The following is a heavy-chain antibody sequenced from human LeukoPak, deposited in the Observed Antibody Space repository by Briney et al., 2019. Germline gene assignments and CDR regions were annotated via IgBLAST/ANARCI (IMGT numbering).Heavy chain of an antibody. Sequence: GGSLRLSCAASGFTFSSYAMSWVRQTPEKGLERVSAISGSGGSTYYADSVKGRFTISRDNSNNTLYLQMNSLRAEDTAVYYCAKEGRVGYSSSSWAFDIWGQGTMVTVSS. CDR3: AKEGRVGYSSSSWAFDI. CDR2: ISGSGGST. V-gene: IGHV3-23*01. D-gene: IGHD6-6*01. J-gene: IGHJ3*02. CDR1: GFTFSSYA.